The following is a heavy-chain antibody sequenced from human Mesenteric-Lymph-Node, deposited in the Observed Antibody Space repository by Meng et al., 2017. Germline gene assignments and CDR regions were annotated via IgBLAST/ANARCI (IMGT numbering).Heavy chain of an antibody. Sequence: QVQLQQWGAGRGKPAENLSLTCAVHGGSFSGYYWSWIRQPPGKGLEWIGEINHSGSTNYNPSLKSRVTISVDTSKNQFSLKLSSVTAADTAVYYCARGGGNSWYIDYWGQGTLVTVSS. J-gene: IGHJ4*02. CDR3: ARGGGNSWYIDY. V-gene: IGHV4-34*01. CDR1: GGSFSGYY. D-gene: IGHD6-13*01. CDR2: INHSGST.